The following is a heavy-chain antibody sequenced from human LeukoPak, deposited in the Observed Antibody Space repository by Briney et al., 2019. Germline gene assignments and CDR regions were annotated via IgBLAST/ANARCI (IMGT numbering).Heavy chain of an antibody. D-gene: IGHD6-13*01. CDR2: ISYDGSNK. J-gene: IGHJ4*02. V-gene: IGHV3-30*18. CDR1: GFTFSSYG. Sequence: PGGSLRLSWAAPGFTFSSYGMHWVRQAPGKGLGWVAVISYDGSNKYYADSVKGRFTISRDNSKNTLYLQMNSLRAEDTAVYYCAKDLIAAAGQVDSDYWGQGTLVTVSS. CDR3: AKDLIAAAGQVDSDY.